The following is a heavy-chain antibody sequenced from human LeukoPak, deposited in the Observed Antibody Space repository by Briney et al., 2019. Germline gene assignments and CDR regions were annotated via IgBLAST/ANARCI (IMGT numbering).Heavy chain of an antibody. V-gene: IGHV1-2*02. CDR3: ARGGYTMIVAVITTGLDY. CDR2: INPNSGGT. J-gene: IGHJ4*02. Sequence: GASVKVSCKASGYTFTGYYMHWVRQAPGQGLEWMGWINPNSGGTNYAQKFQGRVTMTRDTSISTAYMELSRLRSDDTAVYYCARGGYTMIVAVITTGLDYWGQGTLVTVSS. D-gene: IGHD3-22*01. CDR1: GYTFTGYY.